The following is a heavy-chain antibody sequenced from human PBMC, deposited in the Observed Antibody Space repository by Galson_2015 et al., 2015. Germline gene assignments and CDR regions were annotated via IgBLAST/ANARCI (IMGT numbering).Heavy chain of an antibody. V-gene: IGHV3-15*01. CDR2: IKSKTDGGTT. D-gene: IGHD3-3*01. Sequence: SLRLSCAASGFTFSNAWTSWVRQAPGKGLEWVGRIKSKTDGGTTDYAAPVKGRFTISRDDSKNTLYLQMNSPKTEDTAVYYCTQETYYDFWSGYYMDYWGQGTLVTVSS. CDR1: GFTFSNAW. CDR3: TQETYYDFWSGYYMDY. J-gene: IGHJ4*02.